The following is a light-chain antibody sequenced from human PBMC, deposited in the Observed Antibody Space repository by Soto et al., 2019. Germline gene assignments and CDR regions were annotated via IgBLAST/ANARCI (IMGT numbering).Light chain of an antibody. CDR3: GSYTISSTLMI. CDR2: DVT. Sequence: QSALTQPASVSESPGQSITISCSGTPSDIGAYNYVSWYQHLPGKAPKVIIYDVTNRPSGVSSRFSGSKSGTTASLTISGLQAEDEANYYCGSYTISSTLMIFGGGTKLTVL. CDR1: PSDIGAYNY. J-gene: IGLJ2*01. V-gene: IGLV2-14*03.